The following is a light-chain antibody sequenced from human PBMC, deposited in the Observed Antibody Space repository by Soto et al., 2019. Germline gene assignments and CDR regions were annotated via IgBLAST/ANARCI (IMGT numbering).Light chain of an antibody. CDR2: EGS. Sequence: QSALTQPASVAGSPGQSITISCTGTSSDGGSYNLVSWYQQHPGKAPKLMIYEGSKRPSGVSSRFSGSKSGNTASLTISGLQAEDEADYYCCSYAGSSTPYVFGTGTKVTVL. CDR3: CSYAGSSTPYV. V-gene: IGLV2-23*01. J-gene: IGLJ1*01. CDR1: SSDGGSYNL.